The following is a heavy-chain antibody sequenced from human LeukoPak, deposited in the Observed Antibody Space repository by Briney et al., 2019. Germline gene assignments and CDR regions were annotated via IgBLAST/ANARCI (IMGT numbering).Heavy chain of an antibody. J-gene: IGHJ4*02. CDR2: IYTSGNT. CDR3: ARSSYCTNGVCYLKYYFDY. Sequence: SETLSLTCTVSGDSISSSYWSWIRQPAGKGLEWIGRIYTSGNTDYNLSLKSRVTMSVDTSKSQFSLKLDSVTAADTAVYYCARSSYCTNGVCYLKYYFDYWGQGTLVTVSS. CDR1: GDSISSSY. V-gene: IGHV4-4*07. D-gene: IGHD2-8*01.